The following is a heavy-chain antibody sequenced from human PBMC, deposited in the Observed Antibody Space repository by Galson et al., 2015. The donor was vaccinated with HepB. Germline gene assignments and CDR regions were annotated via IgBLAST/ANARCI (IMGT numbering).Heavy chain of an antibody. V-gene: IGHV1-69*13. CDR2: IIPIFGTA. J-gene: IGHJ4*02. CDR1: GGTFSSYA. CDR3: ARGDWNPPLGYFDY. D-gene: IGHD1-1*01. Sequence: SVKVSCKASGGTFSSYAISWVRQAPGQGLEWMGGIIPIFGTANYAQKFQGRVTITADESTSTAYMELSSLRSEDTAVYYCARGDWNPPLGYFDYRGQGTLVTVSS.